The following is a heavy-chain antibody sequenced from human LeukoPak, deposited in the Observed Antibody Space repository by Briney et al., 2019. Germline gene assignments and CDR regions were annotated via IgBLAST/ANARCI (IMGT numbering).Heavy chain of an antibody. Sequence: SETLSLTCTVSGGSISSGGYYWSWLRQHPGKGLEWIGYIYYSGSTYYNPSLKSRVTISVDTSKNQFSLKLSSVTAADTAVYYCARDQFPYCSGGSCYNWFDPWGQGTLVTVSS. CDR1: GGSISSGGYY. CDR3: ARDQFPYCSGGSCYNWFDP. V-gene: IGHV4-31*03. CDR2: IYYSGST. D-gene: IGHD2-15*01. J-gene: IGHJ5*02.